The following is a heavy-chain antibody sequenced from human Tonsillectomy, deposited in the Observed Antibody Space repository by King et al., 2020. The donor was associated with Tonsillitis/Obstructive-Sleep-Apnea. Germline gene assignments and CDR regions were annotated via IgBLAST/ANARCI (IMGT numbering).Heavy chain of an antibody. CDR2: IYCDDVK. J-gene: IGHJ4*02. CDR3: THRPSARYFDY. Sequence: TLKESGPTLVKPTQTLTLTCTFSGFSLITSGVGVGLIRQPPGKALAWLAIIYCDDVKCNSPSLKSRLTITKDTSKNQVVLTMTNMDPVDTATYYCTHRPSARYFDYWGQGTLVTVSS. CDR1: GFSLITSGVG. V-gene: IGHV2-5*02.